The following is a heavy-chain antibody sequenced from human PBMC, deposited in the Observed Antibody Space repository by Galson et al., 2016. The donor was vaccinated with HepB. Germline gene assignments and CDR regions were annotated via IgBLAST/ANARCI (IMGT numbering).Heavy chain of an antibody. V-gene: IGHV3-23*01. CDR1: GFTFSNYV. CDR3: AKSLLGVTLVSYYYGMDV. D-gene: IGHD2-21*02. J-gene: IGHJ6*02. Sequence: SLRLSCAASGFTFSNYVMNWVRQAPGKGLEWVSAISGSGTNTYYEDSVKGRFTISRDNSKNTLFLQMNSLRAEDTAVYYCAKSLLGVTLVSYYYGMDVWGQGTTV. CDR2: ISGSGTNT.